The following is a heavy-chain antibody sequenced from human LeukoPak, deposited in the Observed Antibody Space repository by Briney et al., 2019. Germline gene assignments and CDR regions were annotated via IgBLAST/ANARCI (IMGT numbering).Heavy chain of an antibody. Sequence: ASVKVSCKASGYTFTSYDINWVRQATGQGLEWMGWMNPNSGNTGYAQKFQGRVTMTRNTSISTAYMELSSLRSEDTAVYYCARDRTDNIVVVPAAYWGQGTLVTVSS. D-gene: IGHD2-2*01. J-gene: IGHJ4*02. CDR2: MNPNSGNT. CDR1: GYTFTSYD. CDR3: ARDRTDNIVVVPAAY. V-gene: IGHV1-8*01.